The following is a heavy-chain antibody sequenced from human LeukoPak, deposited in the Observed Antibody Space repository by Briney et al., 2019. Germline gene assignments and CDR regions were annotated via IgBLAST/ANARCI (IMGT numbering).Heavy chain of an antibody. Sequence: SGGSLRLSCATSGFTFSSYWMSWVRQAPGKGLEWVANIKQDGSEKYYVDSVKGRFTISRDNAKNSLYLQMNSLRAEDTAVYYCARGGDCSGGSRYRVFDYWGQGTLVTVSS. J-gene: IGHJ4*02. D-gene: IGHD2-15*01. V-gene: IGHV3-7*01. CDR1: GFTFSSYW. CDR2: IKQDGSEK. CDR3: ARGGDCSGGSRYRVFDY.